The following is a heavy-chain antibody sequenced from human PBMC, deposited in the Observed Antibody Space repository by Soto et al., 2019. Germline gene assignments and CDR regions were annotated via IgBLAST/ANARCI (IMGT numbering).Heavy chain of an antibody. D-gene: IGHD3-9*01. V-gene: IGHV5-51*01. CDR3: ARGGDYDILTGYYRPNWFDP. CDR1: GYSFTSYW. CDR2: IYPGDSDT. Sequence: GESLKISCKGSGYSFTSYWIGWVRQMPGKGLEWMGIIYPGDSDTRYSPSFQGQVTISADKSISTAYLQWSSLKASDTAMYYCARGGDYDILTGYYRPNWFDPWGQGTLVTVSS. J-gene: IGHJ5*02.